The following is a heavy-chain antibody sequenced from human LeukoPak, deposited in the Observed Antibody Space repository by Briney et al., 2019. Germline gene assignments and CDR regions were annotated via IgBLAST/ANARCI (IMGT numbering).Heavy chain of an antibody. J-gene: IGHJ4*02. CDR1: GGSISSYS. Sequence: SETLSPTCTVSGGSISSYSWTWIRQPAGKGLEWIGRIFTSGSTNYNPSLKGRVTISVDTSKNQFSLKLSSVTAADTAVYYCSSSGGHSGESFDYWGQGTLVTVSS. D-gene: IGHD4-23*01. CDR3: SSSGGHSGESFDY. CDR2: IFTSGST. V-gene: IGHV4-4*07.